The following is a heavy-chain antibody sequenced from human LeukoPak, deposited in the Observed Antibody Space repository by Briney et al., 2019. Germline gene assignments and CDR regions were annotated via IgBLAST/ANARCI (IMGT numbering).Heavy chain of an antibody. V-gene: IGHV3-33*01. CDR3: ASYYGSGLFDY. CDR1: GFTFSSYG. D-gene: IGHD3-10*01. Sequence: GGSLRLSCAASGFTFSSYGMHWVRQAPGKGLEWVAVIWYDGSNKYYADSVKGRFTISRDNSKNTLYLQMNSLRAEDTAVYYCASYYGSGLFDYWGQGTLVTVSS. CDR2: IWYDGSNK. J-gene: IGHJ4*02.